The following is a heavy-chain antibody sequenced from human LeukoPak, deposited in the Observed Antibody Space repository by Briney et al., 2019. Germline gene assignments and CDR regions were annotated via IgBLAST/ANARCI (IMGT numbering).Heavy chain of an antibody. J-gene: IGHJ4*02. V-gene: IGHV4-59*11. CDR3: ARDTGSSPTFDY. CDR1: GGSIRSHH. Sequence: SETLSLTCTVSGGSIRSHHWSWIRQPPGRGLEWIGYIHYSGSTNYNPSLRSRVTGSVDTSKNQFSLRLRSVTAADTAVYYCARDTGSSPTFDYWGQGTLVTVSS. CDR2: IHYSGST. D-gene: IGHD6-13*01.